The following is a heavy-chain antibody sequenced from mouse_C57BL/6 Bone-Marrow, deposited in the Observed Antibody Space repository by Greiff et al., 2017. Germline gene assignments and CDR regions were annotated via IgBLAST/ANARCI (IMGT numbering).Heavy chain of an antibody. CDR1: GFSLTSYG. V-gene: IGHV2-4*01. Sequence: VQRVESGPGLVQPSQSLSITCTVSGFSLTSYGVHWVRQPPGKGLEWLGVIWSGGSTDYNAAFISRLSISKDNSKSQVFFKMNSLQADDTAIYYCAKKGGITSWYFDVWGTGTTVTVSS. CDR3: AKKGGITSWYFDV. D-gene: IGHD6-1*01. CDR2: IWSGGST. J-gene: IGHJ1*03.